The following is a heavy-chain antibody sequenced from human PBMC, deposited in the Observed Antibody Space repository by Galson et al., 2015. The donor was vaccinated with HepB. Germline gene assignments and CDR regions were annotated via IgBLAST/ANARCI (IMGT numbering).Heavy chain of an antibody. V-gene: IGHV1-3*01. CDR3: ATVTYYYGSGSPFDY. CDR2: INAGNGNT. Sequence: SVKVSCKASGYTFTSYAMHWVRQAPGQRLEWMGWINAGNGNTKYPQKFQGRVTITRDTSASTAYMELSSLRSEDTAVYYCATVTYYYGSGSPFDYWGQGTLVTVSS. CDR1: GYTFTSYA. J-gene: IGHJ4*02. D-gene: IGHD3-10*01.